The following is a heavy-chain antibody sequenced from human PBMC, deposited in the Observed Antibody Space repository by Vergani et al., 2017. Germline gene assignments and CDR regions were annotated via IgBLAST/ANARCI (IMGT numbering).Heavy chain of an antibody. V-gene: IGHV4-4*03. D-gene: IGHD2-15*01. CDR2: IYHSGST. J-gene: IGHJ5*02. CDR3: ASLKLGYCSGGSCYGHWFDP. Sequence: QVQLPESGPGLVKPPGTLSLTCAVSGGSISSSNWWSWVRQPPGKGLEWIGEIYHSGSTNYNPSLKSRVTISVDKSKNQFSLKLSSVTAADTAVYYCASLKLGYCSGGSCYGHWFDPWGQGTLVTVSS. CDR1: GGSISSSNW.